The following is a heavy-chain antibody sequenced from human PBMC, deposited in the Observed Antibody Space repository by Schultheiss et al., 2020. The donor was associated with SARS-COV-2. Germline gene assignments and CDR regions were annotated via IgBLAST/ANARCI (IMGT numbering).Heavy chain of an antibody. CDR1: GYSFTTYG. Sequence: ASVKVSCKASGYSFTTYGISWVRQAPGQGPEWMGWIATYNGKTNYAQKLQGRVTMTTDTSTNTAYMELRSLRSDDTAIYYCAKEKDQDTSGYPDFWGQRTLVTVSS. J-gene: IGHJ4*02. V-gene: IGHV1-18*01. CDR3: AKEKDQDTSGYPDF. D-gene: IGHD5-12*01. CDR2: IATYNGKT.